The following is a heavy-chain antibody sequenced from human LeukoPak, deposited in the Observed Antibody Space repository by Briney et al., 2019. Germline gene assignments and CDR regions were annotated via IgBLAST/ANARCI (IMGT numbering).Heavy chain of an antibody. CDR2: ISAYNGNT. Sequence: GASVKVSCKAPGYTFTSYGISWVQQAPGQGLEWMGWISAYNGNTNYAQKLQGRVTMTTDTSTSTAYMELRSLRSDDTAVYYCAREGDCSSTSCYGNWFDPWGQGTLVTVSS. D-gene: IGHD2-2*01. CDR3: AREGDCSSTSCYGNWFDP. CDR1: GYTFTSYG. V-gene: IGHV1-18*01. J-gene: IGHJ5*02.